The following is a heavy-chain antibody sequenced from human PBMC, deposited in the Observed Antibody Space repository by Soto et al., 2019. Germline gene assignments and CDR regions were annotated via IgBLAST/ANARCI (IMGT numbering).Heavy chain of an antibody. V-gene: IGHV1-69*13. CDR2: IIPIFGTA. J-gene: IGHJ3*02. CDR1: GGTFSSYA. D-gene: IGHD3-22*01. CDR3: ARSLGGGYDSSGYYWFYAFDI. Sequence: GASVKVSCKASGGTFSSYAISWVRQAPGQGLEWMGGIIPIFGTANYAQKFQGRVTITADESTSTAYMELSSLRSEDTAVYYCARSLGGGYDSSGYYWFYAFDIWGQGTMVTVSS.